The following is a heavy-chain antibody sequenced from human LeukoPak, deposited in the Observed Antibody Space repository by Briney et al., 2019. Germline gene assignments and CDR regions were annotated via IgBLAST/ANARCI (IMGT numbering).Heavy chain of an antibody. J-gene: IGHJ4*02. CDR2: ISSSGSTT. CDR3: ARARGSSLYYFDY. V-gene: IGHV3-48*03. D-gene: IGHD6-13*01. CDR1: GFTFSSYE. Sequence: GGSLRLSCAASGFTFSSYEMSWVRQAPGKGLEWVSYISSSGSTTYYADSVKGRFTISRDNAKKSLYLQMNSLRAEDTAVYYCARARGSSLYYFDYWGQGTLVTVSS.